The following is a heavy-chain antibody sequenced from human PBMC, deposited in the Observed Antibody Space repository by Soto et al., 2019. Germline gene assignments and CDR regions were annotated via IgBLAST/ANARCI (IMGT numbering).Heavy chain of an antibody. Sequence: PSETLSLTCTVSGGSISSGDYYWSWIRQPPGKGLEWIGYIYYSGITYYNPFLKSRVTISLDTSKNQFSLKLSSVTAADTAVYYCARGSSIAGLYYGMDVWGQGTTVTVSS. CDR3: ARGSSIAGLYYGMDV. V-gene: IGHV4-30-4*01. D-gene: IGHD6-6*01. CDR1: GGSISSGDYY. CDR2: IYYSGIT. J-gene: IGHJ6*02.